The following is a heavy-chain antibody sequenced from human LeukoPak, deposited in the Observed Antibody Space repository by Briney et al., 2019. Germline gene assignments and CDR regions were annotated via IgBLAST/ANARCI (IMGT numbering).Heavy chain of an antibody. CDR1: GFTFSAYA. CDR3: AKGSQWLIHY. CDR2: ISGDGTST. D-gene: IGHD6-19*01. V-gene: IGHV3-43*02. J-gene: IGHJ4*02. Sequence: GGSLRLSCAASGFTFSAYAMHWVRQAPGKGLEWVSLISGDGTSTYYADSVKGLFTISRDNSKNSLYLQVNSLRTDDTALYYCAKGSQWLIHYWGQGTLVTVSS.